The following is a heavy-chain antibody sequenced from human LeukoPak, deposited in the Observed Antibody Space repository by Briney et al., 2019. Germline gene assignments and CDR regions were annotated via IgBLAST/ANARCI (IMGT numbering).Heavy chain of an antibody. CDR1: GYTFTGYY. J-gene: IGHJ4*02. D-gene: IGHD2-21*02. CDR3: AREPYIWGYCGGDCPYYLDY. Sequence: ASVKVSCKASGYTFTGYYMHWVRQAPGQGLEWMGRINPISGGTNYAQKFQGRVTITRDTSISTVYMELSRLRSDDRAVYYCAREPYIWGYCGGDCPYYLDYWGQGTLVTVSS. V-gene: IGHV1-2*06. CDR2: INPISGGT.